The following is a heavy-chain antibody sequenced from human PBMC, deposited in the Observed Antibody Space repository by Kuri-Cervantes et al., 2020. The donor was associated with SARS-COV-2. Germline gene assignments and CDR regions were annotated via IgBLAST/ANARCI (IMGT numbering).Heavy chain of an antibody. CDR2: ISSDGKNK. J-gene: IGHJ4*02. CDR3: AKDRAGVHDF. CDR1: GFTFSSHA. D-gene: IGHD2-21*01. Sequence: LSLTCAASGFTFSSHAMHWVRQAPGKGQEWVTFISSDGKNKKCMASGKGRFTISRDNSQNTLHLQMKSLRDEDTAIYYCAKDRAGVHDFWGQGTLVTVSS. V-gene: IGHV3-30*04.